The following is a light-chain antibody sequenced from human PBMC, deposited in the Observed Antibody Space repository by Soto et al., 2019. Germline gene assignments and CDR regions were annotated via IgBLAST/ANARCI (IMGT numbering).Light chain of an antibody. CDR3: QQYGSSPFT. V-gene: IGKV3-20*01. CDR1: QSVSSSY. Sequence: EIVLPQSPGTLPLSPGERATLSCRASQSVSSSYLAWYQQKPGQAPRLLIYVASSRYTGIPDRFSGSGSGTDFTLTISRLVPEDFAVYYYQQYGSSPFTFGSGTKVFSK. CDR2: VAS. J-gene: IGKJ3*01.